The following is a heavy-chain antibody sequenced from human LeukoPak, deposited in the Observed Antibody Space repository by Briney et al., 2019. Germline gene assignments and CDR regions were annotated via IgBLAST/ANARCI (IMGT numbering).Heavy chain of an antibody. CDR1: GFTFSNYA. V-gene: IGHV3-23*01. CDR3: AKNPFMGYGSDYFDD. D-gene: IGHD3-10*01. Sequence: PGGSLRLSCVASGFTFSNYAMQWVREAPGKGLEWVSAISDSGVNTYYADSVKGRFTISRDNSKNTLYLQMNSLRAEDTAVYCCAKNPFMGYGSDYFDDWGQGTLVTVSS. CDR2: ISDSGVNT. J-gene: IGHJ4*02.